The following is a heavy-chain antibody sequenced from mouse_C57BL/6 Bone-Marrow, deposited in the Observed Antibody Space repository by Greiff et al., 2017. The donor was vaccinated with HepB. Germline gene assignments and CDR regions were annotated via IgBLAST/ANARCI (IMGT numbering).Heavy chain of an antibody. CDR1: GYSITSGYY. D-gene: IGHD1-1*01. V-gene: IGHV3-6*01. CDR2: ISYDGSN. CDR3: ARDQLLRYY. Sequence: EVKLQESGPGLVKPSQSLSLTCSVTGYSITSGYYWNWIRQFPGNKLEWMGYISYDGSNNYNPSLKNRISITRDTSKNQFFLKLNSVTTEDTATYYGARDQLLRYYWGQGTSVTVSS. J-gene: IGHJ4*01.